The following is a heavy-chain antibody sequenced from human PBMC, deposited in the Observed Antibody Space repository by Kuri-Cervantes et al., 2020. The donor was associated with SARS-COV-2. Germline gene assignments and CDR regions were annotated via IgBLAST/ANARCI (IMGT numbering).Heavy chain of an antibody. CDR1: GYTFTSYG. V-gene: IGHV1-18*01. CDR2: ISAYNGNT. Sequence: GGSLRLSCKASGYTFTSYGISWVRQAPGQGLEWMGWISAYNGNTNYAQKLQGRVTMTTDTSTSTAYMELRSLRSDDTAVYYCATDLPCSSTSCHQTPVDYWGQGTLVTVSS. CDR3: ATDLPCSSTSCHQTPVDY. D-gene: IGHD2-2*01. J-gene: IGHJ4*02.